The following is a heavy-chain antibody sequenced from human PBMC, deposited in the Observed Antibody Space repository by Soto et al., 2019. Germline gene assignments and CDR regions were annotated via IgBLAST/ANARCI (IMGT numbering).Heavy chain of an antibody. J-gene: IGHJ6*02. Sequence: SETLSLTCAVYGGSFSGYYWSWIRQPPGKGLEWIGEINHSGSTNYNPSLKNRVTISVDTSKNQFSLKLSSVTAADTAVYYCARGGLLWFGEFYYYYYGMDVWRQGTTVPVSS. V-gene: IGHV4-34*01. CDR2: INHSGST. D-gene: IGHD3-10*01. CDR3: ARGGLLWFGEFYYYYYGMDV. CDR1: GGSFSGYY.